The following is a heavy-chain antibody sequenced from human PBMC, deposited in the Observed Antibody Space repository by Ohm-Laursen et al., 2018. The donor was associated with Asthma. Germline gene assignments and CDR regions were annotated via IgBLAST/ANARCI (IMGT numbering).Heavy chain of an antibody. CDR1: GFIVSDYF. V-gene: IGHV3-74*01. J-gene: IGHJ4*02. CDR3: ARGNVEGLL. Sequence: SLRLSCAASGFIVSDYFMHWVRQRPGEGLVWISHLFPDGRRTNYADSVRGRFTISRDDAQNTVYLQMHSLRVDDTAVYFCARGNVEGLLWGQGTLVTVSS. CDR2: LFPDGRRT.